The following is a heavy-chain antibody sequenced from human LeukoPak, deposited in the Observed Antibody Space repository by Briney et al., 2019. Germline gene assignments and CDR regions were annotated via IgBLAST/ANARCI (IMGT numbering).Heavy chain of an antibody. D-gene: IGHD3-10*01. CDR3: ARVPYYPGWFDP. J-gene: IGHJ5*02. CDR1: GGSISSSSYY. V-gene: IGHV4-39*01. CDR2: IYYSGST. Sequence: SETLSLTCSVSGGSISSSSYYWDWIRQPPGKGLEWIGSIYYSGSTYYNPSLKSRVTISVDTSKNQFSLKLSSVTAADTAVYYCARVPYYPGWFDPWGQGTLVTVSS.